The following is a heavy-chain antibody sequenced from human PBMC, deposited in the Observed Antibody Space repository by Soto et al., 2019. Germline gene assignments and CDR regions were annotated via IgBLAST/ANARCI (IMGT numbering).Heavy chain of an antibody. D-gene: IGHD2-15*01. Sequence: QLQLQESGPGLVKPSDTLSLNCTVSGGSISSISYYWGWIRQPPVKGLEWIGSIYYSGSTYYNPSLKSRVTISVDTSKNQFSLKLSSVTAADTAVYYCARHTPAISISDHWCPGTLVTVSS. CDR1: GGSISSISYY. J-gene: IGHJ4*02. V-gene: IGHV4-39*01. CDR2: IYYSGST. CDR3: ARHTPAISISDH.